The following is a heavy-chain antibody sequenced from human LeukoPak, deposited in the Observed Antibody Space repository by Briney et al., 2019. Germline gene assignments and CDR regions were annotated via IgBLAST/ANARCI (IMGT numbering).Heavy chain of an antibody. CDR2: LSYDGSNR. Sequence: GRSLRLSCAASGFTFSSFGMHWVRQAPGKGLEWVAVLSYDGSNRYYADSVKGRFTISRDNSKNTLYLQMNSLTAGDTAVYYCVLDLFSSFAFDIWGQGTMVTVSS. D-gene: IGHD3/OR15-3a*01. V-gene: IGHV3-30*03. CDR1: GFTFSSFG. J-gene: IGHJ3*02. CDR3: VLDLFSSFAFDI.